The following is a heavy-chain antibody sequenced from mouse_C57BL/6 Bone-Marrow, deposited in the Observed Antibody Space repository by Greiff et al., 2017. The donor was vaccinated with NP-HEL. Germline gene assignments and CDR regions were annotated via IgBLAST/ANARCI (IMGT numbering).Heavy chain of an antibody. J-gene: IGHJ3*01. Sequence: VQLQQSGAELVRPGASVKLSCKASGYTFTSYGISWVKQRTGQGLEWIGESYPRSGNTYYNEKFKGKATLTADTSSSTAYMELRILTSEDAAVYFCARGGIYDSLAYWGQGTLVTVPA. CDR2: SYPRSGNT. D-gene: IGHD2-3*01. CDR1: GYTFTSYG. CDR3: ARGGIYDSLAY. V-gene: IGHV1-81*01.